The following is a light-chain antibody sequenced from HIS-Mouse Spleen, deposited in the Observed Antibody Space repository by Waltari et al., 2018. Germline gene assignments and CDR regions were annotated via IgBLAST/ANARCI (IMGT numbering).Light chain of an antibody. J-gene: IGKJ1*01. CDR1: QSISSW. CDR3: QQYNSYSRT. CDR2: KAS. Sequence: DIQMTQSPSTLSESVGARFTITCRASQSISSWLDWYQQKPGKAPKLLIYKASNLESGVPSRFSGSGSGTEFTLTISSLQPDDFATYYCQQYNSYSRTFGQGTKVEIK. V-gene: IGKV1-5*03.